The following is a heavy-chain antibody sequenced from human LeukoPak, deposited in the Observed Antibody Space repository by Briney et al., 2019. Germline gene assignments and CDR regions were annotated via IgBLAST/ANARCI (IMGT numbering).Heavy chain of an antibody. CDR2: IIPIFGTA. CDR3: ARDVVVAVAGSPPPLGY. CDR1: GGTFSSYA. D-gene: IGHD6-19*01. V-gene: IGHV1-69*13. Sequence: SVKVSCKASGGTFSSYAISWVRQAPGQGLEWMGGIIPIFGTANYAQKFQGRVTITADESTSTAYMELSSLRSEDTAVYYCARDVVVAVAGSPPPLGYWGQGTLVTVSS. J-gene: IGHJ4*02.